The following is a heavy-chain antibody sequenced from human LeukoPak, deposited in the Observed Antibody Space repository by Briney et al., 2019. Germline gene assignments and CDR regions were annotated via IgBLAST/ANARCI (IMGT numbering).Heavy chain of an antibody. Sequence: PSETLYLTCAVYGGSFSGYYWSWIRQPPGKGLEWIGEINHSASTNYNSALKSRVTISVDTSKNQFSLKLNSVTAADTAVYYCAREDCSGGSCSSFDYWGQGTLVTVSS. J-gene: IGHJ4*02. CDR2: INHSAST. CDR3: AREDCSGGSCSSFDY. CDR1: GGSFSGYY. V-gene: IGHV4-34*01. D-gene: IGHD2-15*01.